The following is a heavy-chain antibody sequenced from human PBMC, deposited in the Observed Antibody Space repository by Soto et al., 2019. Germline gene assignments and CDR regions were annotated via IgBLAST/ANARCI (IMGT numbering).Heavy chain of an antibody. CDR1: GFTFTIYS. CDR3: ARGVGRYFDPFDM. V-gene: IGHV3-48*01. CDR2: ISSTSNTI. Sequence: EVQLVESGGGLVQPGGSLRLSCAASGFTFTIYSMNWVRQAPGKGLEWLSYISSTSNTIYYADSVKGRFTISRDNARNSRSLHMNSLRAEDTAVYYCARGVGRYFDPFDMWGQGTMVTVSS. D-gene: IGHD3-9*01. J-gene: IGHJ3*02.